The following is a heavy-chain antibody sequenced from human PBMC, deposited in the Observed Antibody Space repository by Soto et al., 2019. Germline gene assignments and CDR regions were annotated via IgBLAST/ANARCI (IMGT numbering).Heavy chain of an antibody. V-gene: IGHV3-30-3*01. Sequence: QVQLVESGGGVVQPGRSLRLSCAASGFTFSSYAMHWVRQAPGKGLEWVAVISYDGSNKYYADCVKGRFTISRDNSKNTLYLQMNSLRAEDTAVYYCARESVGCSAYWGQGTLVTVSS. D-gene: IGHD1-26*01. CDR2: ISYDGSNK. J-gene: IGHJ4*02. CDR3: ARESVGCSAY. CDR1: GFTFSSYA.